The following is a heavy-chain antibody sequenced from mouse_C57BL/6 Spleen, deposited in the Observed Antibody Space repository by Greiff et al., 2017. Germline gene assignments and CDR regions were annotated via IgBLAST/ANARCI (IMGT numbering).Heavy chain of an antibody. V-gene: IGHV1-61*01. CDR3: ARSANWDEGAY. CDR1: RYTFTSYW. CDR2: IYPSDSET. J-gene: IGHJ3*01. D-gene: IGHD4-1*01. Sequence: QVPLQQPGAELVRPGSSVKLSCKASRYTFTSYWMDWVKQRPGQGLEWIGNIYPSDSETHYNQKFKDKATLTVDKSSSTAYMQLSSLTSEDSAVYYSARSANWDEGAYWGQGTLVTVSA.